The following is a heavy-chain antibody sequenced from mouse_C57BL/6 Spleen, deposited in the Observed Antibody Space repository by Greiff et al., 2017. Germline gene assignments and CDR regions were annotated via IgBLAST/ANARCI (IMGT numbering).Heavy chain of an antibody. J-gene: IGHJ2*01. V-gene: IGHV1-63*01. CDR2: IYPGGGYT. CDR3: ARMATVVPYYFDY. CDR1: GYTFTNYW. D-gene: IGHD1-1*01. Sequence: VQLQQSGAELVRPGTSVKMSCKASGYTFTNYWIGWAKQRPGNGLEWIGDIYPGGGYTNYNEKFKGKATLTADKSSSTAYMQFSSLTSEDSAIYYCARMATVVPYYFDYWGQGTTLTVSA.